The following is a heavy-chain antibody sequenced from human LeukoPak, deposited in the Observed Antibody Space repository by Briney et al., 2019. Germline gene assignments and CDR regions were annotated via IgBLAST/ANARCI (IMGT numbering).Heavy chain of an antibody. Sequence: SETLSLTCTVSGGSISSYYWSWIRQPPGKGLEWIGYIYYSGSTNYNPSLKSRVTISVDTSKNQFSLKLSSVTAADTAVYYCASSDDYVTFDYWGQGTLVTVSS. D-gene: IGHD4-17*01. CDR3: ASSDDYVTFDY. CDR2: IYYSGST. CDR1: GGSISSYY. J-gene: IGHJ4*02. V-gene: IGHV4-59*01.